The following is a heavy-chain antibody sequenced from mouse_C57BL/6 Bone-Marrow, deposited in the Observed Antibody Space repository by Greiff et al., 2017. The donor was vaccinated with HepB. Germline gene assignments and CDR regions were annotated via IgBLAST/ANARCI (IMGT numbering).Heavy chain of an antibody. Sequence: EVQGVESGGGLVKPGGSLKLSCAASGFTFSDYGMHWVRQAPEKGLEWVAYISSGSSTIYYADTVKGRFTISRDNAKNTLFLQMTSLRSEDTAMYYCARPMVTTGYYFDYWGQGTTLTVSS. CDR3: ARPMVTTGYYFDY. V-gene: IGHV5-17*01. J-gene: IGHJ2*01. CDR1: GFTFSDYG. D-gene: IGHD2-2*01. CDR2: ISSGSSTI.